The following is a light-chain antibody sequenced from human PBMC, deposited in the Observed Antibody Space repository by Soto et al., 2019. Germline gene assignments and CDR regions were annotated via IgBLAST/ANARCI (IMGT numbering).Light chain of an antibody. CDR3: QQYNSYSP. Sequence: DIQMTQSPSTLSASVGDRVTITCRASQSISSWLAWYQQKPGKAPKLLIYDASSLESGVPSRFSGSGSGTEFTLTISGLQPDDFATYYCQQYNSYSPFGQGTKVEIK. CDR1: QSISSW. V-gene: IGKV1-5*01. CDR2: DAS. J-gene: IGKJ1*01.